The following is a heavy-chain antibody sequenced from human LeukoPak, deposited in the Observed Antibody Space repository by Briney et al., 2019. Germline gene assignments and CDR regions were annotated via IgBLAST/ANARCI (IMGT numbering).Heavy chain of an antibody. Sequence: GGSLRLSCAASGFTFSSYAMSWVRQAPGKGLEWVSAISGSGGSTYYADSVKGRFTISRDNSKNTLYLQMNSLRAEDTAVYYCARVSKWDIVATAPGVDTAMVEDYWGQGTLVTVSS. V-gene: IGHV3-23*01. CDR1: GFTFSSYA. CDR2: ISGSGGST. J-gene: IGHJ4*02. D-gene: IGHD5-18*01. CDR3: ARVSKWDIVATAPGVDTAMVEDY.